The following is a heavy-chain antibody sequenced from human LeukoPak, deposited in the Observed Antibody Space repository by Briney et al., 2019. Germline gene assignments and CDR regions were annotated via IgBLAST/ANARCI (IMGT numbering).Heavy chain of an antibody. D-gene: IGHD2-2*01. V-gene: IGHV4-38-2*02. CDR2: IYHSGST. J-gene: IGHJ4*02. CDR3: ARDPYCSSTSCPTFDY. CDR1: GYSISSGYY. Sequence: SETLSLTCTVSGYSISSGYYWGWIRKPPGQGLEWLGSIYHSGSTHYNPSLKSRVTISVDTSKNQFSLKLSSVTAADTAVYYCARDPYCSSTSCPTFDYWGQGALVTVSS.